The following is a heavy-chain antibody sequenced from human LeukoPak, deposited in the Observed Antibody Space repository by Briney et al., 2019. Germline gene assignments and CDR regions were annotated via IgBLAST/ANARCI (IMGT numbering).Heavy chain of an antibody. CDR2: INHSGST. V-gene: IGHV4-34*09. J-gene: IGHJ5*02. CDR1: GGSFSGYY. Sequence: SETLSLTCAVYGGSFSGYYWSWIRQPPGKGLEWIGEINHSGSTNYNPSLKSRVTISVDTSKNQFSLKLSSVTAADTAVYYCARGSTVTPNNWFDPWGQGTLVTVSS. CDR3: ARGSTVTPNNWFDP. D-gene: IGHD4-17*01.